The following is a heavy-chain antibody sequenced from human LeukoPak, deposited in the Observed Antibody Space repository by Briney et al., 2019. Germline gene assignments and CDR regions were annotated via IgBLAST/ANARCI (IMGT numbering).Heavy chain of an antibody. D-gene: IGHD3-22*01. Sequence: GASVMVSCKASGYTFTSYGISWVRQAPGQGLEWMGWISAYNGNTNYAQKLQGRVTMTTDTSTSTAYMELRSLRSDDTAVYYCAIVTYYYDSSGYLDYWGQGTLVTVSS. CDR2: ISAYNGNT. CDR1: GYTFTSYG. CDR3: AIVTYYYDSSGYLDY. V-gene: IGHV1-18*01. J-gene: IGHJ4*02.